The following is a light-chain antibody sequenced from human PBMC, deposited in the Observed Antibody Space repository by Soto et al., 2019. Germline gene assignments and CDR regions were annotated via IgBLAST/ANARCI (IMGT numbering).Light chain of an antibody. CDR2: EGH. V-gene: IGLV2-23*01. J-gene: IGLJ1*01. CDR1: SGFGGSFSL. CDR3: CLYIAATTYV. Sequence: QSALAQPASVSGSPGQSITISCTGTSGFGGSFSLVSWYQQHPGKAPKVMISEGHRRPSGVPDRFSGSTSVNSASLTISGLQADDEADYYCCLYIAATTYVFGPGPKVTVL.